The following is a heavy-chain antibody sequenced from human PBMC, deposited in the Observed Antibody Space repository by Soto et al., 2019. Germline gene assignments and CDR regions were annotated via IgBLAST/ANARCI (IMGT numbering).Heavy chain of an antibody. Sequence: QVQLVESGGGVVQPGRSLRLSCAASGFTFSSYAMHWVRQAPGKGLEWVAVISYDGSNKYYADSVKGRFTISRDNSKNTLDLQMNGVKAADRVVYYCARRDTSDSSGFYYGMDVWGQGTTVTVSS. CDR1: GFTFSSYA. D-gene: IGHD3-22*01. CDR3: ARRDTSDSSGFYYGMDV. J-gene: IGHJ6*02. CDR2: ISYDGSNK. V-gene: IGHV3-30-3*01.